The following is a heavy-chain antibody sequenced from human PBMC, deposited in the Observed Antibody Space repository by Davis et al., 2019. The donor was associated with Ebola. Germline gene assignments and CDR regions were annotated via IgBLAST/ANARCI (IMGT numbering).Heavy chain of an antibody. CDR2: ISHSGST. CDR1: GGSFSGYY. CDR3: ARGNSYDFSSGYYTLGPEYNY. J-gene: IGHJ4*01. D-gene: IGHD3-3*01. V-gene: IGHV4-34*01. Sequence: SQTLSLTCAVYGGSFSGYYWSWIRQPPGKGLEWIGEISHSGSTNHNPSLESRVTISVDTAKNQFSLKLSSVTAADTAVYYCARGNSYDFSSGYYTLGPEYNYWGRGTLVTVSS.